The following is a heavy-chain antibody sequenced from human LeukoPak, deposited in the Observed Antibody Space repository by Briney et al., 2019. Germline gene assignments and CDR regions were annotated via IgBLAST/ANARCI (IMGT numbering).Heavy chain of an antibody. CDR1: GFTFSSYW. CDR2: IKQDGSEK. J-gene: IGHJ4*02. Sequence: GGSLRLSCAASGFTFSSYWMSWVRQAPGKGLEWVANIKQDGSEKYYVDSVKGRFTISRDNAKNSLYLQMNSLRAEDTAVYYCASYMITFGGAFFDYWGQGTLVTVSS. D-gene: IGHD3-16*01. V-gene: IGHV3-7*01. CDR3: ASYMITFGGAFFDY.